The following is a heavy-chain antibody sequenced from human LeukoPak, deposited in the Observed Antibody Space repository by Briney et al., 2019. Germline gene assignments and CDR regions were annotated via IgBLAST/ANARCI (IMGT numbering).Heavy chain of an antibody. CDR3: ARGLTYYDFWSGYYPILYFDY. CDR2: IYTSGST. V-gene: IGHV4-61*02. CDR1: GGSISSGSYY. J-gene: IGHJ4*02. Sequence: SETLSLTCTVSGGSISSGSYYWSWIRQPAGKGLEWIGRIYTSGSTNYNPSLKSRVTISVDTSKNQFSLELSSVTAADTAVYYCARGLTYYDFWSGYYPILYFDYWGQGTLVTVSS. D-gene: IGHD3-3*01.